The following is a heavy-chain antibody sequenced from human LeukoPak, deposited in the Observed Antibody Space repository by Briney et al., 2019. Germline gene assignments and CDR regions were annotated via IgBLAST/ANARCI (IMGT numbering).Heavy chain of an antibody. CDR1: GYTFTSYD. CDR2: MNPNSGNT. CDR3: ARDGWLRSGSYYYYYMDV. V-gene: IGHV1-8*01. Sequence: ASVKVSCKASGYTFTSYDINWVRQATGQGLEWMGWMNPNSGNTGYAQKFQGRVTMTRNTSISTAYMELSSLRSEDTAVYYCARDGWLRSGSYYYYYMDVWGKGTTVTISS. D-gene: IGHD5-12*01. J-gene: IGHJ6*03.